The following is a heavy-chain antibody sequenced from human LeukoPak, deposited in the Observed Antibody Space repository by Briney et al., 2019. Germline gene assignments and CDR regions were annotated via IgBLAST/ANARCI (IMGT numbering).Heavy chain of an antibody. J-gene: IGHJ6*03. CDR1: GGTFSSYA. D-gene: IGHD1-1*01. CDR3: AREWGQGNWNDLAVNYYYYMDV. CDR2: IIPIFGTA. V-gene: IGHV1-69*13. Sequence: ASVKVSCKASGGTFSSYAISWVRQAPGQGLEWMGGIIPIFGTANYAQKFQGRVTITADESTSTAYMELSSLRSEDTAVYYCAREWGQGNWNDLAVNYYYYMDVWGKGTTVTVSS.